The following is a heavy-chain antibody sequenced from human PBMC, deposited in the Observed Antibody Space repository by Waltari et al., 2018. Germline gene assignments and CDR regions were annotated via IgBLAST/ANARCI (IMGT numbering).Heavy chain of an antibody. CDR1: GFTFDDYD. D-gene: IGHD6-13*01. CDR3: AKEPEEQQLGGMDV. V-gene: IGHV3-9*01. CDR2: ISWNSGSI. Sequence: EVQLVESGGGLVQPGRSLRLSCAASGFTFDDYDLHWVRPAPGKGLEWVSGISWNSGSIGYADSVKGRFTISRDNAKNSLYLQMNSLRAEDTALYYCAKEPEEQQLGGMDVWGQGTTVTVSS. J-gene: IGHJ6*02.